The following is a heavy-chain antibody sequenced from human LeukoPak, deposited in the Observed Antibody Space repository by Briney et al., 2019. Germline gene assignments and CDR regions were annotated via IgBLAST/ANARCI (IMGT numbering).Heavy chain of an antibody. CDR3: ARKTGGSLDI. J-gene: IGHJ3*02. D-gene: IGHD7-27*01. Sequence: PGGPLRLSCAASGFTFSSYSMNWVRRAPGKGLEWVTYISSSSSTIYYADSVKGRFTISRDNAKNSLYLEMNSLRAEDTAVYYCARKTGGSLDIWGQGTMVTVSS. CDR1: GFTFSSYS. V-gene: IGHV3-48*01. CDR2: ISSSSSTI.